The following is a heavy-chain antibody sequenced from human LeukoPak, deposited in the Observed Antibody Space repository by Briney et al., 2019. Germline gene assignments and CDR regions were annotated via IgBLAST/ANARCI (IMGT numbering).Heavy chain of an antibody. Sequence: GASVKVSCKASGATFSSYAISWVRQAPGQRLEWRGGSSHIFGAANYAQKFQRRVTITADESTSTAYMELSSLRSEDTAVYYCARGAYEILTGYLFDYWGQGTLVTVSS. D-gene: IGHD3-9*01. CDR1: GATFSSYA. CDR2: SSHIFGAA. V-gene: IGHV1-69*13. J-gene: IGHJ4*02. CDR3: ARGAYEILTGYLFDY.